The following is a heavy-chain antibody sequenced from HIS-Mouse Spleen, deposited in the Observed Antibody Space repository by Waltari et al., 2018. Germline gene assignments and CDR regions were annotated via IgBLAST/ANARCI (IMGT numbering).Heavy chain of an antibody. CDR3: ARIAEGYSSGWYAFDY. CDR1: GFSLSTSGMC. CDR2: IDWDDDK. V-gene: IGHV2-70*15. J-gene: IGHJ4*02. D-gene: IGHD6-19*01. Sequence: QVTLRESGPALVKPTQTLTLTCTFSGFSLSTSGMCVSWIRPPPGKALEWLARIDWDDDKYYSTSLKTRLTISKDNSKNQVVLTMTNMDPVDTATYYCARIAEGYSSGWYAFDYWGQGTLVTVSS.